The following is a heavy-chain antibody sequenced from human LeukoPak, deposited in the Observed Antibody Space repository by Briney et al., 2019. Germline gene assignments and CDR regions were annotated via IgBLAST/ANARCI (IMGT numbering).Heavy chain of an antibody. Sequence: SGTLSLTCAVSGGSISSSNWWSWVRQPPGKGLEWTGEIYHSGSTNYNPSLKSRVTISVDKSKNQFSLKLSSVTAADTAVYYCASLVVPAAMGGGTNYYYYGMGVWGKGTTVTVSS. CDR2: IYHSGST. D-gene: IGHD2-2*01. CDR3: ASLVVPAAMGGGTNYYYYGMGV. V-gene: IGHV4-4*02. J-gene: IGHJ6*04. CDR1: GGSISSSNW.